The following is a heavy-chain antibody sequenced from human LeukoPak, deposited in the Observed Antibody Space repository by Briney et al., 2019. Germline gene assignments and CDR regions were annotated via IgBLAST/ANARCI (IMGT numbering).Heavy chain of an antibody. CDR3: ARDQGIAAGDWYFDL. D-gene: IGHD6-13*01. Sequence: SQTLSLTCTVSGGSISSGSYYWSWIRQPAGKGLEWIGRIYTSGSTNYNPSLKSRVTISVDTSKNQSSLKLSSVTAADTAVYYCARDQGIAAGDWYFDLWGRGTLVTVSS. CDR2: IYTSGST. CDR1: GGSISSGSYY. J-gene: IGHJ2*01. V-gene: IGHV4-61*02.